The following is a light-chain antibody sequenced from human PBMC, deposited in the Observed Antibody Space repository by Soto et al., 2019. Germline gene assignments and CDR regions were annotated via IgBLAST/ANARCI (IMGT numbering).Light chain of an antibody. V-gene: IGLV2-14*01. CDR3: SSYTSSSTLV. J-gene: IGLJ1*01. CDR1: SSDVGGYNY. CDR2: DVS. Sequence: QSALTQPASVSGSPGQSITISCTRTSSDVGGYNYFSWYQQHPGKAPKLMIYDVSNRPSGVSNRFSGSKSGNTASLTISGLQAEDEADYYCSSYTSSSTLVFGTGTKVTVL.